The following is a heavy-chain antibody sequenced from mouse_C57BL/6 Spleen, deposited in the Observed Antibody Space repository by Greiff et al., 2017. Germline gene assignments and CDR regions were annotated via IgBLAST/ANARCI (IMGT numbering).Heavy chain of an antibody. Sequence: EVKVVESGGGLVKPGGSLKLSCAASGFTFSDYGMHWVRQAPEKGLEWVAYISSGSSTIYYADTVKGRFTISRDNAKNTLFLQMTSLRSEDTAMYYCASVRLRRDYAMDYWGQGTSVTVSS. V-gene: IGHV5-17*01. CDR2: ISSGSSTI. CDR3: ASVRLRRDYAMDY. CDR1: GFTFSDYG. J-gene: IGHJ4*01. D-gene: IGHD2-4*01.